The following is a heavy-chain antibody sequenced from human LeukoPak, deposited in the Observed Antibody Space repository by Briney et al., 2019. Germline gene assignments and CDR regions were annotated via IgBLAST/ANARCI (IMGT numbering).Heavy chain of an antibody. CDR3: ARAPLSDYGSGDAFDI. J-gene: IGHJ3*02. CDR1: GYTFTGYY. D-gene: IGHD3-10*01. Sequence: ASVKVSCKASGYTFTGYYMHWVRQAPGQGLEWMGWINPNSGGTNYAQKFQGRVTMTRDTSISTAYMELSRLRSDDTAVYYCARAPLSDYGSGDAFDIWGQGTMVTVSS. CDR2: INPNSGGT. V-gene: IGHV1-2*02.